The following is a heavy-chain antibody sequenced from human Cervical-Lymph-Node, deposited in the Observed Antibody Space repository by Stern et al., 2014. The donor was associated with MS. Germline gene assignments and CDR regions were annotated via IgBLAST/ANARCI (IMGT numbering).Heavy chain of an antibody. CDR2: INGDGTVS. V-gene: IGHV3-74*02. J-gene: IGHJ4*02. D-gene: IGHD1-1*01. Sequence: VQLVESGGGIVQPGGSLMISCVASGFTFRTYWMHWVRQGPGKGLEWVSRINGDGTVSTYADSVRGRFTISRNNANNTMSLQLNNLRVEDTAIYYCASAYRESWGQGTLVTVST. CDR3: ASAYRES. CDR1: GFTFRTYW.